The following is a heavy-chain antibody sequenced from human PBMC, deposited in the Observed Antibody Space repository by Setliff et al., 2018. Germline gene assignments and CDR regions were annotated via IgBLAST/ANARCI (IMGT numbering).Heavy chain of an antibody. D-gene: IGHD3-3*01. CDR1: GGSISSYY. CDR2: IYTSGST. CDR3: AGSYYNFWSGYYRVNWFDP. J-gene: IGHJ5*02. Sequence: PSETLSLTCTVSGGSISSYYWSWIRQPAGKGLEWIGRIYTSGSTNYNPSLKSRVTMSVDTSKNQFSLKLSSVTAADTAVYYCAGSYYNFWSGYYRVNWFDPWGQGTLVTVSS. V-gene: IGHV4-4*07.